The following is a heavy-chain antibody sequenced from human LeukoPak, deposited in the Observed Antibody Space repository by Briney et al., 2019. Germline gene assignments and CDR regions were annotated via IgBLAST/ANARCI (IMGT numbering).Heavy chain of an antibody. V-gene: IGHV5-51*01. CDR2: IDPVDSDT. D-gene: IGHD2-21*01. CDR3: ARHEESDCGGDCSPLDY. Sequence: GESLKISCKASGYSFTNYWIGWVRQMPGKGLEWVGIIDPVDSDTRYSPSFQGQVTISADNSISTAYLQWSSLKDSDTAMYYCARHEESDCGGDCSPLDYWGQGTLVTVSS. CDR1: GYSFTNYW. J-gene: IGHJ4*02.